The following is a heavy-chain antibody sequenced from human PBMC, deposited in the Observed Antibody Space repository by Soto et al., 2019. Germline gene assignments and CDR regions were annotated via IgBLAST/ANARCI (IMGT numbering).Heavy chain of an antibody. D-gene: IGHD3-16*01. CDR3: ARGYGGPIGWFDP. Sequence: VASVKVSCKASGYTFTSYAMHWVRQAPGQRLEWMGWINAGNGNTKYSQKFQGRVTITRDTTASTAYMELSSLRSEDTAVYYCARGYGGPIGWFDPWGQGTLVIVS. J-gene: IGHJ5*02. CDR2: INAGNGNT. V-gene: IGHV1-3*01. CDR1: GYTFTSYA.